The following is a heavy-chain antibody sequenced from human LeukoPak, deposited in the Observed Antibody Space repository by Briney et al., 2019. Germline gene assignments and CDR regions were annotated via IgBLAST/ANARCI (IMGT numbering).Heavy chain of an antibody. D-gene: IGHD6-19*01. J-gene: IGHJ4*02. Sequence: ERSLRLSCAVSGFTFSSSAMHWVRQAPGEGLEWVAVISYDGSNKYYADSVKGRFTISRDNSKNTLYLQMNSLRAEDTAVYYCAKDSISSGGYSLFFDYWGQGTLVTVSS. CDR2: ISYDGSNK. CDR3: AKDSISSGGYSLFFDY. CDR1: GFTFSSSA. V-gene: IGHV3-30-3*01.